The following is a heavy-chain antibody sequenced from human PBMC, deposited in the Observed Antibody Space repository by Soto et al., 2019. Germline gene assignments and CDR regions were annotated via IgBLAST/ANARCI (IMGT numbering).Heavy chain of an antibody. CDR3: ARGEPHSSGWNFDY. D-gene: IGHD6-19*01. CDR1: GYPLTGNY. V-gene: IGHV1-46*03. J-gene: IGHJ4*02. Sequence: QVPLVQSGAEVKKPGASVKVSCTASGYPLTGNYIHWVRQGPGEGLEWMGKINPSGGTTRYGQKFQGRVSMTRDTSTSTVYMEMSSLRSDDTAVYYCARGEPHSSGWNFDYWGQGTLVIVSP. CDR2: INPSGGTT.